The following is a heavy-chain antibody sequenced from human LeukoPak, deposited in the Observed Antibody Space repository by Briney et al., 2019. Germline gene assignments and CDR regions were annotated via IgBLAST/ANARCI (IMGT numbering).Heavy chain of an antibody. J-gene: IGHJ6*03. V-gene: IGHV4-59*01. CDR2: IYYSGST. D-gene: IGHD3-10*01. Sequence: SETLSLTCTVSGGSIKNYYWTWIRQPPGKGLEWIGYIYYSGSTSSNPSLKSRVTISVGTSKNQFSLRLKYVTAADTAVYYCARDVPRGTGYMDVWGKGPRSPSP. CDR3: ARDVPRGTGYMDV. CDR1: GGSIKNYY.